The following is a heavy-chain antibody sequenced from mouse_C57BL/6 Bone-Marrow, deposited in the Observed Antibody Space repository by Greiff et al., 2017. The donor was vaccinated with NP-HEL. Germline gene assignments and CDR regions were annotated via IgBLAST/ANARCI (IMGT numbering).Heavy chain of an antibody. CDR3: ARIRDGFDY. Sequence: QVQLQQSGAELVMPGAAVKLSCKASGYTFTSYWMHWVKQRPGQGLEWIGEIDPSDSYTNYNQKFKGKSTLTVDKSSSTAYMQLSSLTSEDSAVYYCARIRDGFDYWGQGTTLTVSS. CDR1: GYTFTSYW. J-gene: IGHJ2*01. CDR2: IDPSDSYT. D-gene: IGHD2-3*01. V-gene: IGHV1-69*01.